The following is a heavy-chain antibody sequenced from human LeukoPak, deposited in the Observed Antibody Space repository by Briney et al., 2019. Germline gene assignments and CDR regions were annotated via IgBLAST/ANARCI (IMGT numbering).Heavy chain of an antibody. CDR1: GFTFSSYG. CDR2: IKSKAAGGTT. CDR3: TAERGYSFYY. V-gene: IGHV3-15*01. Sequence: GGSLRLSCAASGFTFSSYGMHWVRQAPGKGLEWVGRIKSKAAGGTTDYTAPVRGRFTISRDDSKNTVYLQMNSLKTEDTAVYYCTAERGYSFYYWGQGTLVTVSS. D-gene: IGHD3-3*01. J-gene: IGHJ4*02.